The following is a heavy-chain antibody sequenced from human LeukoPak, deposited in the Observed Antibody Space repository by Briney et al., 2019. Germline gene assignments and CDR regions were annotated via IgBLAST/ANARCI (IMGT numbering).Heavy chain of an antibody. V-gene: IGHV4-39*02. Sequence: PSETLSLTCTVSGGSISSYYWGWIRQPPGKGLEWIGSIYSSGSTYYSPSLKSRVTISEDTSKAHFSLKLSSVTAADTAVYYCGRAPDYWGQGTLVTVSS. CDR2: IYSSGST. CDR3: GRAPDY. J-gene: IGHJ4*02. CDR1: GGSISSYY.